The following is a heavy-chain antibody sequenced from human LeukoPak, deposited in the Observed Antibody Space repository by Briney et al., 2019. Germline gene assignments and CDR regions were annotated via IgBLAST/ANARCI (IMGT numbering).Heavy chain of an antibody. Sequence: SQTLSLTCAISGDSVSSNSAAWNWIRQSPSRGLEWLGRTYYRSKWYSDYAVSVKSRIIVNADTSMNQFSLQLNSVTPEDTAVYYCASGWGLDPWGQGTLVTVSS. D-gene: IGHD1-26*01. CDR2: TYYRSKWYS. V-gene: IGHV6-1*01. J-gene: IGHJ5*02. CDR3: ASGWGLDP. CDR1: GDSVSSNSAA.